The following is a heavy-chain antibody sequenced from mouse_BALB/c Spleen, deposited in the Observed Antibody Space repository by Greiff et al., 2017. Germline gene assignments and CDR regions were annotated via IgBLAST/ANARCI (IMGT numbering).Heavy chain of an antibody. CDR2: IYPGDGDT. V-gene: IGHV1-82*01. CDR3: ARAPYYGYDGNAMDY. CDR1: GYAFSSSW. Sequence: QVQLKQSGPELVKPGASVKISCKASGYAFSSSWMNWVKQRPGQGLEWIGRIYPGDGDTNYNGKFKGKATLTADKSSSTAYMQLSSLTSVDSAVYFCARAPYYGYDGNAMDYWGQGTSVTVSS. D-gene: IGHD2-9*01. J-gene: IGHJ4*01.